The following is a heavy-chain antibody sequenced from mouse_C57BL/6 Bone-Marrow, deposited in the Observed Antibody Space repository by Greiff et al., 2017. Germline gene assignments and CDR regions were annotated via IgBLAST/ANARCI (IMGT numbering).Heavy chain of an antibody. V-gene: IGHV1-59*01. CDR1: GYTFTSYW. D-gene: IGHD2-3*01. J-gene: IGHJ1*03. CDR2: IDPSDSYT. Sequence: QVQLQQPGAELVRPGTSVKLSCKASGYTFTSYWMHWVKQRPGQGLEWIGVIDPSDSYTNYNQKFKGKATLTVDTSSSTAYMQLSSLTSEDSAVYYCARRAVYDGNWYFDVWGTGTTVTVSS. CDR3: ARRAVYDGNWYFDV.